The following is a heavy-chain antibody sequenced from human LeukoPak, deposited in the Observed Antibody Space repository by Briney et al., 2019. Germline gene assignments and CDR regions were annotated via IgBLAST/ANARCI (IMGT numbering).Heavy chain of an antibody. V-gene: IGHV4-34*01. CDR1: GGSFSGYY. J-gene: IGHJ3*02. D-gene: IGHD6-6*01. CDR2: INHSGST. CDR3: AIAARPLPHDASDI. Sequence: NPSETLSLTCAVYGGSFSGYYWSWIRQPPGKGLEWIGEINHSGSTNYNPSLKSRVTISVDTSKNQFSLKLSSVTAADTAVYYCAIAARPLPHDASDIWGQGTMVTVSS.